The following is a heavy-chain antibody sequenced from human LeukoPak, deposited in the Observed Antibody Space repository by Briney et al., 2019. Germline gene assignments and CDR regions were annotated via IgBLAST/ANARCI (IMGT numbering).Heavy chain of an antibody. CDR2: IYPDDSDT. V-gene: IGHV5-51*01. CDR1: GSSFTSYW. Sequence: PGESLKISCKGSGSSFTSYWIAWVRQMPGKGLEWMGIIYPDDSDTRYSPSFQGQVTITADKSISTAYLQWSSLKASDNAMYYCARQRRSSGWPNDYWGQGTLVTVSS. J-gene: IGHJ4*02. CDR3: ARQRRSSGWPNDY. D-gene: IGHD6-19*01.